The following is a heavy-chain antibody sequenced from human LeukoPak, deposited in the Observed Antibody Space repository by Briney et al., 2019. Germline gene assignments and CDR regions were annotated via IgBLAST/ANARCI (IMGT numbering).Heavy chain of an antibody. V-gene: IGHV1-69*04. D-gene: IGHD6-13*01. Sequence: GASVTVSCKASGGTFSSYAISWVRQAPGQGLEWMGRIIPILGIANYAQKFQGRVTITADKSTSTAYMELSSLRSEDTAVYYCARDKEQQLVRGYYGMDVWGQGTTVTVSS. CDR1: GGTFSSYA. CDR2: IIPILGIA. CDR3: ARDKEQQLVRGYYGMDV. J-gene: IGHJ6*02.